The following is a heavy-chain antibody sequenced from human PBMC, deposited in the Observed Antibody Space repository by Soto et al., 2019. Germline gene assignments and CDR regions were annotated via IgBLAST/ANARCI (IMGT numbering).Heavy chain of an antibody. Sequence: QVQLVQSGAEVKKPGSLLKVSCKASGATYSPFIAYAISWLRQAPGQGLGWMGSIIRLGSSQHYAEGFQGRATITADSSTLTVSLELTNLTSDDAAVYFCARSRDRCGGDCYSVYAAFDLWGQGTAVTVSS. V-gene: IGHV1-69*04. CDR1: GATYSPFIAYA. J-gene: IGHJ3*01. CDR2: IIRLGSSQ. CDR3: ARSRDRCGGDCYSVYAAFDL. D-gene: IGHD2-21*02.